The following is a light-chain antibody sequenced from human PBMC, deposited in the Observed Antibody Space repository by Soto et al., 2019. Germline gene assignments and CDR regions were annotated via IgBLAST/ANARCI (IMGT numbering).Light chain of an antibody. V-gene: IGKV4-1*01. Sequence: DIVMTQSPDSLAVSLGERATINCKSSQSVLYSSNNKNNLAWYQQKPGQPPKLLIYWASTRESGVPDRFSGSGSGTDFTLTISSLQAEDVAVYYCQQYYRIPLTFGGGTKVEIK. CDR1: QSVLYSSNNKNN. CDR2: WAS. CDR3: QQYYRIPLT. J-gene: IGKJ4*01.